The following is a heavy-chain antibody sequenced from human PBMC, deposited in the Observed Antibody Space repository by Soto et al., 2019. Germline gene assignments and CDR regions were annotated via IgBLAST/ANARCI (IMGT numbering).Heavy chain of an antibody. CDR2: IYYSGST. CDR1: GGSVSSGSYY. V-gene: IGHV4-61*01. Sequence: SETLSLTCTVSGGSVSSGSYYWSWIRQPPGKGLEWIGDIYYSGSTNYNPSLKSRVTISVDTSKNQFSLKLSSVPAADTAVYYCARARGRRGYYYYYMDVWGKGTTVTVSS. J-gene: IGHJ6*03. CDR3: ARARGRRGYYYYYMDV. D-gene: IGHD1-26*01.